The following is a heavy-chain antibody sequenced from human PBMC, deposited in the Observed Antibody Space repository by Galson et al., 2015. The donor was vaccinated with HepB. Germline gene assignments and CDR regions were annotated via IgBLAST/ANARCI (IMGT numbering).Heavy chain of an antibody. V-gene: IGHV3-30*18. D-gene: IGHD3-3*01. CDR1: GFTFSSYG. Sequence: SLRLSCAASGFTFSSYGMHWVRQAPGKGLEWVAVISHDGSNKYYADSVKGRFTISRDNSKNTLYLQMNSLRAEDTAVYYCAKGPYYDFWSGYWGVDYWGQGTLVTVSS. CDR3: AKGPYYDFWSGYWGVDY. J-gene: IGHJ4*02. CDR2: ISHDGSNK.